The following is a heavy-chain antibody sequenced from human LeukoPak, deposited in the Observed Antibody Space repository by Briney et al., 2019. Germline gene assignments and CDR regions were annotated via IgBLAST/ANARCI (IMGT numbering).Heavy chain of an antibody. V-gene: IGHV4-4*02. D-gene: IGHD2-8*01. CDR2: IYHSGGT. CDR3: ATNGYYCMDV. CDR1: GFTFSSYW. Sequence: GSLRLSCAASGFTFSSYWMSWVRQAPGKGLEWMGEIYHSGGTTYNPSLKRRITISVDKSQNQSSLKVNSLTAADTAVYYCATNGYYCMDVWGKGTTVTVSS. J-gene: IGHJ6*04.